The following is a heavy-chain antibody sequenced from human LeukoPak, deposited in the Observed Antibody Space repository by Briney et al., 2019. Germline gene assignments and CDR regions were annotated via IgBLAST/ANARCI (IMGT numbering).Heavy chain of an antibody. V-gene: IGHV3-74*01. Sequence: GGSLRLSCAASGNYWMHWVRQVPGKGLVWVSHINSDGSWTSYADSVKGRFTISRDNSKNTLYLQMNSLRAEDTAVYYCAKEDGSYFPLFPELAYFDYWGQGTLVTVSS. CDR1: GNYW. D-gene: IGHD1-26*01. J-gene: IGHJ4*02. CDR3: AKEDGSYFPLFPELAYFDY. CDR2: INSDGSWT.